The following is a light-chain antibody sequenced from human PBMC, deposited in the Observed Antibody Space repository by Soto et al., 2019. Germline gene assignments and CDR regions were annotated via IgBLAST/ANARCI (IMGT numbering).Light chain of an antibody. J-gene: IGLJ1*01. V-gene: IGLV2-14*01. CDR3: SSYTSSSTVGV. CDR2: EVS. Sequence: QSALTQPASVSGSPGQSITVSCTGTSSDIGAYDYVSWYQQHPGKAPKVIISEVSKRPSGVCHRFSGSKSGNKASLAISGLQAEDEAEYYCSSYTSSSTVGVFGTGTKLTVL. CDR1: SSDIGAYDY.